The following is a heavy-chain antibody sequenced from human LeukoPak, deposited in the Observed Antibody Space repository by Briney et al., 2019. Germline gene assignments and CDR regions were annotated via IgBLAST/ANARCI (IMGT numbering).Heavy chain of an antibody. CDR3: ARDPYSGSYGDSYYYYMDV. J-gene: IGHJ6*03. V-gene: IGHV3-21*01. CDR1: GFTFSSYN. CDR2: ITSTGSYT. Sequence: PGGSLRLSCAASGFTFSSYNMNWVRQAPGKGLEWVSSITSTGSYTFYADSVKGRFTISRDNAKNSLYLQMNSLRAEDTAIYYCARDPYSGSYGDSYYYYMDVWGKGTTVTTSS. D-gene: IGHD1-26*01.